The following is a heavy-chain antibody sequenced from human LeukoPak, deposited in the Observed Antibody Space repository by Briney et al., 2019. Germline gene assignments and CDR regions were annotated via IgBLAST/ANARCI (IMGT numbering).Heavy chain of an antibody. V-gene: IGHV3-49*04. CDR1: GFTFSSYA. D-gene: IGHD1-7*01. CDR3: TRDRASITGTTAFDY. Sequence: GGSLRLSCAASGFTFSSYAMSWVRQAPGKGLEWVGFIRSKAYGGTTEYAASVKGRFTISRDDSKSIAYLQMNSLKTEDTAVYYCTRDRASITGTTAFDYWGQGTLVTVSS. J-gene: IGHJ4*02. CDR2: IRSKAYGGTT.